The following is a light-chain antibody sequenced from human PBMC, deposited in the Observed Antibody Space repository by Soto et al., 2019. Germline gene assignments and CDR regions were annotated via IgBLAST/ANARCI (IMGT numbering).Light chain of an antibody. V-gene: IGKV1-27*01. CDR3: QQYGSSPIN. Sequence: DIQMTQSPSSLSASVGDRVTITCLASQILSNYLAWYQQTPGKVPKLLIYTASTLQSGVPSRFSGSGSGTDFTLTISRLEPEDFAVYYCQQYGSSPINCGQGTRLEIK. CDR1: QILSNY. J-gene: IGKJ5*01. CDR2: TAS.